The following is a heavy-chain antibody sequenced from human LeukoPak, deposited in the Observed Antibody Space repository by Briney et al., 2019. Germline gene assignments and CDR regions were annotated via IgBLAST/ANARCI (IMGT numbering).Heavy chain of an antibody. J-gene: IGHJ4*02. D-gene: IGHD4-17*01. V-gene: IGHV4-39*01. CDR2: SDDSGNSGST. CDR1: GGSISSSNCY. CDR3: ARHLLDGDYQLINFDF. Sequence: PSETLSLTCTVSGGSISSSNCYWGWIRQPPGKGLEWIGSSDDSGNSGSTYYNPSLKSRVTISVDTSTNQFSLKLSSVTAADTAVYYCARHLLDGDYQLINFDFWGQGTLVTVSS.